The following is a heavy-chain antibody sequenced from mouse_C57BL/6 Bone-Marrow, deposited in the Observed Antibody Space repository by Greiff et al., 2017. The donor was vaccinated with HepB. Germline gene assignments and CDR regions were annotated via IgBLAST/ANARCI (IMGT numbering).Heavy chain of an antibody. D-gene: IGHD1-1*01. CDR1: GFTFSDAW. J-gene: IGHJ3*01. CDR2: IRNKANNHAT. CDR3: TRTDYYGRAFAY. Sequence: EVQVVESGGGLVQPGGSMKLSCAASGFTFSDAWMDWVRQSPEKGLEWVAEIRNKANNHATYYAESVKGRFTISRDDSKSSVYLQMNSLRAEDTGIYYCTRTDYYGRAFAYWGQGTLVTVSA. V-gene: IGHV6-6*01.